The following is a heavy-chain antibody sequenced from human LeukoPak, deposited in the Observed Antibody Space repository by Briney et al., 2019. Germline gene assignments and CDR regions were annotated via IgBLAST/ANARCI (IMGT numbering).Heavy chain of an antibody. D-gene: IGHD3-9*01. CDR2: INPNSGGT. Sequence: ASVKVSCKASGYTFTGYYMHWVRQAPGQGLEWMGWINPNSGGTNYAQKFQGRVTMTRDTSISTAYMELSRLRSDDTAVYYCARGWADILTGYSPYYFDYWGQGTLVTVSS. CDR3: ARGWADILTGYSPYYFDY. CDR1: GYTFTGYY. J-gene: IGHJ4*02. V-gene: IGHV1-2*02.